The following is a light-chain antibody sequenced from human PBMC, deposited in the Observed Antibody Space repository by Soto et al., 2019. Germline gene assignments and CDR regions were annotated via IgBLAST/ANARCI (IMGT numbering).Light chain of an antibody. V-gene: IGLV2-23*02. CDR2: EVN. CDR1: GSYVGAYNL. Sequence: SQPGSVCGSPWQPITYSCAGNGSYVGAYNLVSWYQQHPGKAPKLIICEVNTRPSGISNRFSGSKSGDTASLTISGLQAEDEADYFCCSYAGTVAYAFGTGTKVTVL. CDR3: CSYAGTVAYA. J-gene: IGLJ1*01.